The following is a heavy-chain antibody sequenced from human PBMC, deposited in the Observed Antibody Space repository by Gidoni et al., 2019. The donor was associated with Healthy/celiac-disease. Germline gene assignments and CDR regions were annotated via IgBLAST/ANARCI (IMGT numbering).Heavy chain of an antibody. CDR2: ISRSSSYI. Sequence: EVQLVESGGGLVKPGGSLSLSCAASGFTFSIYSMNWVRQAPGKGLEWVSSISRSSSYIYYADSVKGRFTISRDNAKNSLYLQMNSLRAEDTAVYYCARERHNYYGSGSYSGSVWFDPWGQGTLVTVSS. J-gene: IGHJ5*02. V-gene: IGHV3-21*01. D-gene: IGHD3-10*01. CDR3: ARERHNYYGSGSYSGSVWFDP. CDR1: GFTFSIYS.